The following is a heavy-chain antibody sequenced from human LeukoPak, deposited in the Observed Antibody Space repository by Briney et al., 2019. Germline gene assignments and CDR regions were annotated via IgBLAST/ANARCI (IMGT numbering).Heavy chain of an antibody. CDR2: IHHRGLS. J-gene: IGHJ4*02. Sequence: SETLSLTCAVSGGSITSGDYYWSWIRRHPGKGLEWIGYIHHRGLSYYNPSLESRISLSIDTSQNQVSPKLSSVTAADTAVYYCATKPNSLSYFDNWGQGTLATVSS. D-gene: IGHD1-14*01. CDR3: ATKPNSLSYFDN. CDR1: GGSITSGDYY. V-gene: IGHV4-31*11.